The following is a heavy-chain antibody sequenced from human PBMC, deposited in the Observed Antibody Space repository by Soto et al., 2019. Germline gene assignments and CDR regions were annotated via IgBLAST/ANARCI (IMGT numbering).Heavy chain of an antibody. Sequence: GGSLRLSCAASGFTFSSYGMHWVRQAPGKGLEWVAVIWYDGSNKYYADSVKGRFTISRDNSKNTRYLQMNSLRAEDTAVYYCARARNYGSGELLRPPLIYYYYYMDVWGKGTTVTVSS. CDR3: ARARNYGSGELLRPPLIYYYYYMDV. CDR2: IWYDGSNK. V-gene: IGHV3-33*01. CDR1: GFTFSSYG. J-gene: IGHJ6*03. D-gene: IGHD3-10*01.